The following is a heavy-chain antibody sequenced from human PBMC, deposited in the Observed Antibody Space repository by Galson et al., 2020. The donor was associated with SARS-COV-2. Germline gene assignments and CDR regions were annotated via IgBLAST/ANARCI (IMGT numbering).Heavy chain of an antibody. D-gene: IGHD1-26*01. CDR2: ISYSGGT. V-gene: IGHV4-39*01. J-gene: IGHJ5*02. CDR3: ASSASGSFNWFDP. CDR1: GDSISSSSYF. Sequence: SETLSLTCTVSGDSISSSSYFWGWIRQSPGKGLEWIGTISYSGGTYYNPSLKSRVTISADTSKSQFSLKLSSVTAADTAVYYCASSASGSFNWFDPGGQGALVTVSA.